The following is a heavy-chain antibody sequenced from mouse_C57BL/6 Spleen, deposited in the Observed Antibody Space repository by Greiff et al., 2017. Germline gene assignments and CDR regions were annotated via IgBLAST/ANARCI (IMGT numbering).Heavy chain of an antibody. Sequence: VKLQQPGAELVKPGASVKLSCKASGYTFTSYWMHWVKQRPGQGLEWIGMIHPNSGSTNYNEKFKSKDTLTVDKSSSTAYMQLSSLRSEDSAVYDCARRRGYDYDGSMDYWGQGTSVTVSS. V-gene: IGHV1-64*01. CDR1: GYTFTSYW. D-gene: IGHD2-4*01. CDR3: ARRRGYDYDGSMDY. CDR2: IHPNSGST. J-gene: IGHJ4*01.